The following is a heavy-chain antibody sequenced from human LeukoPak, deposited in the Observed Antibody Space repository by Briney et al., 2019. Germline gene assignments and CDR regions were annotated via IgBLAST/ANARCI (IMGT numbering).Heavy chain of an antibody. CDR2: FDPEDGET. Sequence: ASVKVSCKVSGYTLTELSMHWVRQAPGKGLEWMGGFDPEDGETIYAQKFQGRVTMTEDTSTDTAYMELSSLRSEDTAVYYCATDLSPYYYDSSGDAFDIWGQGTMVTVSS. V-gene: IGHV1-24*01. CDR1: GYTLTELS. CDR3: ATDLSPYYYDSSGDAFDI. J-gene: IGHJ3*02. D-gene: IGHD3-22*01.